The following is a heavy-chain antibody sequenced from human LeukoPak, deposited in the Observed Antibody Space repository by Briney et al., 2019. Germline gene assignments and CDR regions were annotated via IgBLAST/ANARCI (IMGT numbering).Heavy chain of an antibody. Sequence: ASVKVTCKASGYTFTGYYMHWVRQAPGQGLEWMGWINPNSGGTNYAQKFQGRVTMTRDTSISTAYMELSRLRSDDTAVYYCASLAAAGTPDYYDYWGQGTLVTVSS. CDR2: INPNSGGT. D-gene: IGHD6-13*01. J-gene: IGHJ4*02. V-gene: IGHV1-2*02. CDR1: GYTFTGYY. CDR3: ASLAAAGTPDYYDY.